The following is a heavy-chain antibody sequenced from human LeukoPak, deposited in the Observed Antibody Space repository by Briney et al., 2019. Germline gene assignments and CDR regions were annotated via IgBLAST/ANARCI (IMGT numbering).Heavy chain of an antibody. V-gene: IGHV4-61*01. Sequence: PSETLSLTCTVSGGSVSSGSYYWSWIRQPPGKGLEWIGYIYYSGSTNYNPSLKSRVTISVDTSKNQFSLKLSSVTAADTAVYYCARDSSGWTFDYWGQGTLVTVSS. J-gene: IGHJ4*02. D-gene: IGHD6-19*01. CDR3: ARDSSGWTFDY. CDR2: IYYSGST. CDR1: GGSVSSGSYY.